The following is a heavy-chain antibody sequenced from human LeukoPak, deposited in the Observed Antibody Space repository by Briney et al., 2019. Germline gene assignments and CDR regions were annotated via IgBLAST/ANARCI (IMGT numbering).Heavy chain of an antibody. Sequence: GRSLRPSCAASGFTFSSYSMDWVRQAPGKGLEWVSSISSSSSYIYYADSVKGRFTISRDNAKNSLYLQMNSLRAEDTAVYYCARDISGSAYYYYYMDVWGKGTTVTVSS. J-gene: IGHJ6*03. CDR1: GFTFSSYS. D-gene: IGHD3-10*01. CDR2: ISSSSSYI. V-gene: IGHV3-21*01. CDR3: ARDISGSAYYYYYMDV.